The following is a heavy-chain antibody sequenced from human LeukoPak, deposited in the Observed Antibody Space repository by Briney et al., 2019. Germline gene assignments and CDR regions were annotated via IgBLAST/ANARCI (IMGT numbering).Heavy chain of an antibody. CDR2: INPDSGVT. D-gene: IGHD6-19*01. CDR1: GYTFTGSY. J-gene: IGHJ4*02. Sequence: ASVKVSCKASGYTFTGSYIHWVRQAPGQGLEWMGWINPDSGVTKYAQNFQGRVTMTRDTSISTASMEMRSLKSDDTAVYYCARDFGSSSAWYEFDYWGQGTLVTVS. V-gene: IGHV1-2*02. CDR3: ARDFGSSSAWYEFDY.